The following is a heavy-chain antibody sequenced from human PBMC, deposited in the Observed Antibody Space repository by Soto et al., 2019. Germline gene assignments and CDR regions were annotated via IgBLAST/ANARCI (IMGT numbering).Heavy chain of an antibody. D-gene: IGHD4-17*01. CDR1: GFTFSSYG. Sequence: PGGSLRLSCAASGFTFSSYGMHWVRQAPGKGLEWVAVIWYDGSNKYYADSVKGRFTISRDNSKNTLYLQMNSLRAEDTAVYYCARDQATVSDFDYWGQGTLVNVSS. CDR2: IWYDGSNK. V-gene: IGHV3-33*01. CDR3: ARDQATVSDFDY. J-gene: IGHJ4*02.